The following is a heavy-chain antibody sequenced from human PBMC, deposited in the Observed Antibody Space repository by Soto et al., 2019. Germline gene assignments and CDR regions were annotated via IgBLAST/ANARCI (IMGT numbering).Heavy chain of an antibody. CDR1: GFTFSSYS. CDR2: ISSSSSTI. V-gene: IGHV3-48*01. J-gene: IGHJ4*02. Sequence: EVQLVESGGGLVQPGGSLRLSCAASGFTFSSYSMNWVRQAPGKGLEWVSYISSSSSTIYYADSVKGRFTISRDNAKNSLYLQMNSLRAEDTAVYYCARGKTMVRGVVDYWGQGTLVTVSS. D-gene: IGHD3-10*01. CDR3: ARGKTMVRGVVDY.